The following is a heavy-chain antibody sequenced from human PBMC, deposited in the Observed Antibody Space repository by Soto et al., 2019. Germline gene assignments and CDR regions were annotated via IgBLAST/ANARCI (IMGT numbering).Heavy chain of an antibody. J-gene: IGHJ4*02. CDR2: IIPIFGTA. D-gene: IGHD3-22*01. Sequence: SVKVSCKASGGTFSSYAISWVRQAPGQGLEWMGGIIPIFGTANYAQKFQGRVTITADESTSTAYMELSSLRSEDTAVYYCASGSYYYDSSGYQYYFDYWGQGTLVTVSS. CDR3: ASGSYYYDSSGYQYYFDY. CDR1: GGTFSSYA. V-gene: IGHV1-69*13.